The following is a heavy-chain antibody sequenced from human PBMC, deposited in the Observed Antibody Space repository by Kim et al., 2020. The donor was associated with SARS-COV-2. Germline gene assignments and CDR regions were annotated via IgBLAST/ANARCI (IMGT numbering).Heavy chain of an antibody. D-gene: IGHD3-10*01. CDR3: ANANVFIWFGKFHGDAFDL. Sequence: GGSLSLSCAASGFTFNNFGMHWVRQAPGKGLEWVAVISYDGSKKHYADSVNGPLTISRDSVKNTMSLLKSGLAPTDTAVYYYANANVFIWFGKFHGDAFDLWGQGTMGTVS. V-gene: IGHV3-30*18. CDR1: GFTFNNFG. J-gene: IGHJ3*01. CDR2: ISYDGSKK.